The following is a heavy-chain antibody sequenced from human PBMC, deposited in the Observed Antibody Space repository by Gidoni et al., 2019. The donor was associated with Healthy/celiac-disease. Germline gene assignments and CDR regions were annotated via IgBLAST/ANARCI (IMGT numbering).Heavy chain of an antibody. J-gene: IGHJ4*02. CDR1: GFTFSRYG. CDR2: ISYDGSNK. CDR3: ASPYYYGSGSYSSLDY. D-gene: IGHD3-10*01. V-gene: IGHV3-30*03. Sequence: QVQLVESGGGVVQPGRSLRLSCAASGFTFSRYGMHWVRQAPGKGLEWVAVISYDGSNKYYADSVKGRFTISRDNSKNTLYLQMNSLRAEDTAVYYCASPYYYGSGSYSSLDYWGQGTLVTVSS.